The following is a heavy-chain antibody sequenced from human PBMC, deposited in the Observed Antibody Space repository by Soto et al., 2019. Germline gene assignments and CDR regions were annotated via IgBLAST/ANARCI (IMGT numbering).Heavy chain of an antibody. D-gene: IGHD4-17*01. CDR1: GFTFSVYY. CDR3: ARGLYGDSVGYDH. Sequence: EVQVVESGGGSVQPGWSLRLSCAASGFTFSVYYMHWIRQVPGKVLFWVCRIKTDGSSADYADSVKGRFTISRDNAKNTLSLLMNSLTVEDTAVYYCARGLYGDSVGYDHWGQGALVTVSS. V-gene: IGHV3-74*01. CDR2: IKTDGSSA. J-gene: IGHJ4*02.